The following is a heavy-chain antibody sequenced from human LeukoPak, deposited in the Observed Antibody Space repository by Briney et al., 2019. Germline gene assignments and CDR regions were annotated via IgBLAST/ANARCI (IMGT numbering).Heavy chain of an antibody. J-gene: IGHJ3*01. CDR2: VNSYSGGT. CDR3: ARARKLADDAFDV. CDR1: GYTFTDHF. Sequence: ASVKVSCKASGYTFTDHFVHWVRQAPGQGLQWMGWVNSYSGGTSYVPSFRGRVTMTREKSISTVYMELSGLTSDDTAVYFCARARKLADDAFDVRGQGKMGTVSS. V-gene: IGHV1-2*02.